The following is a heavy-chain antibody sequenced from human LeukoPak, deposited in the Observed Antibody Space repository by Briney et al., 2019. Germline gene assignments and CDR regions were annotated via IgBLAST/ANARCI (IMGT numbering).Heavy chain of an antibody. V-gene: IGHV1-18*01. Sequence: GASVTVSCKASGYTFTSYGISWVRQAPGQGLEWMGWISAYNGNTNYAQKLQGRVTMTTDTSTSTAYMELRSLRSDDTAVYYCARDAPLRFLEWSRLDAWGQGTTVTVSS. CDR2: ISAYNGNT. CDR1: GYTFTSYG. J-gene: IGHJ6*02. CDR3: ARDAPLRFLEWSRLDA. D-gene: IGHD3-3*01.